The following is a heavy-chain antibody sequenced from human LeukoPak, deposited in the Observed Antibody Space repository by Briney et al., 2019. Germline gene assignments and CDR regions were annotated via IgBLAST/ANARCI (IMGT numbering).Heavy chain of an antibody. CDR1: GFTFSSYS. Sequence: PGGSLRLSCAASGFTFSSYSMNWVRQAPGKGLEWVSYISSSSTIYYADSVKGRFTISRDNAKNSLYLQMNNLRAEDTAVYYCATEGRSGSYLDYWGQGTLATVSS. D-gene: IGHD1-26*01. V-gene: IGHV3-48*01. CDR2: ISSSSTI. CDR3: ATEGRSGSYLDY. J-gene: IGHJ4*02.